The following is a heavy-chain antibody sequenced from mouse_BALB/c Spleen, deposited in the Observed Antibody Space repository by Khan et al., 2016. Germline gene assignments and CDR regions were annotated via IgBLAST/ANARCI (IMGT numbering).Heavy chain of an antibody. Sequence: EVELVESGPGLVKPSQSLSITCTVSGYSITSDYAWNWIRQFPGNKLEWMGYITYSGYTSYNPSLKSRISITRDTSKNQFFLQLNSVTTEDTATYYCATSGNYFDYWGQGTTLTVSS. CDR3: ATSGNYFDY. D-gene: IGHD1-1*01. CDR1: GYSITSDYA. J-gene: IGHJ2*01. CDR2: ITYSGYT. V-gene: IGHV3-2*02.